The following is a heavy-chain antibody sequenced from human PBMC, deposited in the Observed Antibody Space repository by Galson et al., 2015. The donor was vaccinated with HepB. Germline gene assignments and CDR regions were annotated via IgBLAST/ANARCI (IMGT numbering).Heavy chain of an antibody. J-gene: IGHJ4*02. Sequence: SLRLSCAASGFTFSSYAMHWVRQAPGKGLEWVAVISYDGSNKYYADSVKGRFTISRDNSKNTLYLQMNSLRAEDTAVYYCATIAAAGTQTFSDFDYWGQGTLVTVSS. CDR1: GFTFSSYA. D-gene: IGHD6-13*01. V-gene: IGHV3-30-3*01. CDR3: ATIAAAGTQTFSDFDY. CDR2: ISYDGSNK.